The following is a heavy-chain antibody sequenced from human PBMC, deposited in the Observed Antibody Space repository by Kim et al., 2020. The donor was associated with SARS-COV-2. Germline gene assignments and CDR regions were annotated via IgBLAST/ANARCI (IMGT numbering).Heavy chain of an antibody. J-gene: IGHJ4*02. CDR3: ARDFRSSGYYYPDY. D-gene: IGHD3-22*01. V-gene: IGHV3-21*01. Sequence: GGSLRLSCAASGFTFSSYSMNWVRQAPGKGLEWVSSISSSSSYIYYADSVKGRFTISRDNAKNSLYLQMNSLRAEDTAVYYCARDFRSSGYYYPDYWGQGTLVTVSS. CDR1: GFTFSSYS. CDR2: ISSSSSYI.